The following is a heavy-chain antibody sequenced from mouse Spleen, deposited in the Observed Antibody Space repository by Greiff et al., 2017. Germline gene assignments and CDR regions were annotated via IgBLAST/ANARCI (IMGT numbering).Heavy chain of an antibody. D-gene: IGHD4-1*01. J-gene: IGHJ3*01. Sequence: EVKLVESGAELVRSGASVKLSCTASGFNIKDYYMHWVKQRTEQGLEWIGRIDPEDGETKYAPEFQGKATITADTSSNTAYLQLSSLTSEDTAVYYCAILDWDGFAYWGQGTLVTGSA. V-gene: IGHV14-2*01. CDR1: GFNIKDYY. CDR3: AILDWDGFAY. CDR2: IDPEDGET.